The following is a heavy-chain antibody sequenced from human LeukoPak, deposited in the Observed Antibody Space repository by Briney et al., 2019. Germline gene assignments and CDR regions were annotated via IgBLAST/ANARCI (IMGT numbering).Heavy chain of an antibody. CDR2: IYYSGST. CDR1: GGSISSGDYY. V-gene: IGHV4-30-4*01. D-gene: IGHD3-10*01. J-gene: IGHJ4*02. CDR3: ARHYGSGSYYLDY. Sequence: SETLSLTCTVSGGSISSGDYYWSWIRQPPGKGLEWIGYIYYSGSTYYNPSLKSRLTISVDTSKNQFSLKLSSVTAADTAVYYCARHYGSGSYYLDYWGQGSLVTVSS.